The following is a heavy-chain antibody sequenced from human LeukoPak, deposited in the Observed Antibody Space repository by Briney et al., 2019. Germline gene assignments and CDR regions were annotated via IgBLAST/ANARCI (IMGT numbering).Heavy chain of an antibody. V-gene: IGHV4-34*01. D-gene: IGHD5-12*01. CDR1: GGSFSGYY. CDR2: INHSGST. J-gene: IGHJ4*02. Sequence: SETLSLTCAVYGGSFSGYYWSWIRQPPGKGLEWIGEINHSGSTNYNPSLKSRVTISVDTSKNQFSLKLSSVTAADTAVYYCARLESGYDWDYWGQGTLVTVSS. CDR3: ARLESGYDWDY.